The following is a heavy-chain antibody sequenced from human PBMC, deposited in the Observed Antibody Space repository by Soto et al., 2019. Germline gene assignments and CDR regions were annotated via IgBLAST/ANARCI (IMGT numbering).Heavy chain of an antibody. D-gene: IGHD6-19*01. CDR1: GFTFSDYY. V-gene: IGHV3-11*01. CDR2: ISSSGSTI. J-gene: IGHJ3*02. CDR3: ARELPGIAVAHDAFDI. Sequence: GGSLRLSCAASGFTFSDYYMSWIRQAPGKGLEWVSYISSSGSTIYYADSVKGRFTISRDNAKNSLYLQMNSLRAEDTAVYYCARELPGIAVAHDAFDIWGQGTMVTVSS.